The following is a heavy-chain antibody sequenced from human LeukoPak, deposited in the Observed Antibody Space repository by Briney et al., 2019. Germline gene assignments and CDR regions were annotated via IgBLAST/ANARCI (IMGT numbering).Heavy chain of an antibody. V-gene: IGHV4-61*02. J-gene: IGHJ3*02. D-gene: IGHD2-21*01. CDR3: ARDRGGDSFDI. CDR2: IHTSGNT. Sequence: PLETLPLTCTVSGGSVSSGNFYWTWIRQPAGNQLEWIGRIHTSGNTNHNPSLWSRVTISTDTSKSQFSLTLNFVTAADTAVYYCARDRGGDSFDIWGQGTTVTVSS. CDR1: GGSVSSGNFY.